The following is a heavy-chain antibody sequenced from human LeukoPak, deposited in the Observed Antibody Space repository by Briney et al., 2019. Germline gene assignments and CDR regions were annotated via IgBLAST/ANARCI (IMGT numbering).Heavy chain of an antibody. CDR1: GYTFTSYD. CDR3: ARGIGSTTVTTLEYYFDY. CDR2: MNPNSGNT. V-gene: IGHV1-8*01. J-gene: IGHJ4*02. D-gene: IGHD4-17*01. Sequence: ASVKVSCKASGYTFTSYDINWVGQATGQGLEWMGWMNPNSGNTGYAQKFQGRVTMTRNTSISTAYMELSSLRSEDTAVYYCARGIGSTTVTTLEYYFDYWGQGTLVTVSS.